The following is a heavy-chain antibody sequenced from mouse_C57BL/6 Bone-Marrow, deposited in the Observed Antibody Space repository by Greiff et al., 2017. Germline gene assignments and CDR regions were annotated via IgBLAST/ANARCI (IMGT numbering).Heavy chain of an antibody. CDR1: GYTFTEYT. CDR2: FYPGSGSI. J-gene: IGHJ4*01. V-gene: IGHV1-62-2*01. D-gene: IGHD2-4*01. Sequence: VQLQQSGAELVKPGASVKLSCKASGYTFTEYTIHWVKQRSGQGLEWIGWFYPGSGSIKYNEKFKDKATLTADKSSSTVYMELSRLTSEDSAVYYCARNEEGYYDRGYAMDYWGQGTSVTVSS. CDR3: ARNEEGYYDRGYAMDY.